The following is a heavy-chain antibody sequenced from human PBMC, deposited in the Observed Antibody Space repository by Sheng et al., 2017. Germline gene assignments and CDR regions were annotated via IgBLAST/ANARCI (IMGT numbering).Heavy chain of an antibody. Sequence: EVQLVETGGGLVQPGGSLRLSCAASGFTFSSYSMNWVRQAPGKGLEWIAYISKHGPIHYAGSVAGRFTISRDNGKNSLSLEMNNLSTDDTAVYYCTRDPHALDYWGRGTLVTVSS. CDR1: GFTFSSYS. CDR2: ISKHGPI. J-gene: IGHJ4*02. CDR3: TRDPHALDY. V-gene: IGHV3-48*01. D-gene: IGHD2-2*01.